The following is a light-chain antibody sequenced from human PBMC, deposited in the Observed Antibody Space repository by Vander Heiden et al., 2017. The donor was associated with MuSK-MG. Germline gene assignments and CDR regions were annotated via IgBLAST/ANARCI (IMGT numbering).Light chain of an antibody. CDR3: QTWGIGIQV. CDR2: LDSDGSH. CDR1: SGHNTYA. Sequence: QLVLTQSPSASASLGASVKLTCPLSSGHNTYAIVWHQQQPDKGPRDLMKLDSDGSHNKGDGIPDCFSGSSSGAERYLTISSLQAEDEADYYCQTWGIGIQVFGGGTKLTVL. J-gene: IGLJ2*01. V-gene: IGLV4-69*01.